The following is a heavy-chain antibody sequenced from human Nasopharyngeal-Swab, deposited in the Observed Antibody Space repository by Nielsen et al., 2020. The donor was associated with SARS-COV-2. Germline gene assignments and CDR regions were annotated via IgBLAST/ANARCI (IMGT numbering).Heavy chain of an antibody. CDR1: GFTFTNYW. D-gene: IGHD3-22*01. CDR2: TNQDGTER. CDR3: VAAVSGTSRTYYDY. J-gene: IGHJ4*02. Sequence: GESLKISCAASGFTFTNYWMAWNRQAAGKGLEWVANTNQDGTERYYVDSVKGRFTISRDNGQSLLYLQMNSLRADDTAIYFCVAAVSGTSRTYYDYWGQGSLVTVSS. V-gene: IGHV3-7*03.